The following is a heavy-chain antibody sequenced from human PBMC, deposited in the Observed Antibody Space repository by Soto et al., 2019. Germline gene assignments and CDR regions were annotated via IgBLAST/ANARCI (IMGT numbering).Heavy chain of an antibody. D-gene: IGHD6-6*01. J-gene: IGHJ4*02. V-gene: IGHV1-18*01. CDR2: ISAYNGNT. CDR1: GYTFTSYG. CDR3: ARRGQYSSSPPLGD. Sequence: XSVKVSCTASGYTFTSYGVGLVRQAPGQGLECMGWISAYNGNTNYAQKLQGRVTMTTDTSTSTDYMELRSLRSDDTAVYYCARRGQYSSSPPLGDWAQGTPVTVSS.